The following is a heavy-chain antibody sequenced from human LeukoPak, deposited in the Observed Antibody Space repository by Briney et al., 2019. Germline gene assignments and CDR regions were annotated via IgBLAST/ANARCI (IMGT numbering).Heavy chain of an antibody. V-gene: IGHV3-11*01. CDR1: GFIFSDFY. J-gene: IGHJ4*02. CDR2: ISRGGNTI. Sequence: GGSLRLSCAASGFIFSDFYMNWIRQAPGKGLEWVSKISRGGNTIYYADSVKGRFTISRDNGKNSLFLQMNSLRADDTAVYYCARVRFGELSPPDCWGQGTLVTVSS. D-gene: IGHD3-10*01. CDR3: ARVRFGELSPPDC.